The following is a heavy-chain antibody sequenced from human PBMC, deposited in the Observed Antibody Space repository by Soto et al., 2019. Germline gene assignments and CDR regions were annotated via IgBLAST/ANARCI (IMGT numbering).Heavy chain of an antibody. J-gene: IGHJ4*02. D-gene: IGHD4-17*01. CDR1: GYTFTSYG. Sequence: ASVKVSCKASGYTFTSYGISCVRQAPGQGLEWMGWISAYNGNTNYAQKLQGRVTMTTDTSTSTAYMELRSLRSDDTAVYYCARDPYAYGDYDLDYWGQGTLVTVSS. CDR2: ISAYNGNT. CDR3: ARDPYAYGDYDLDY. V-gene: IGHV1-18*01.